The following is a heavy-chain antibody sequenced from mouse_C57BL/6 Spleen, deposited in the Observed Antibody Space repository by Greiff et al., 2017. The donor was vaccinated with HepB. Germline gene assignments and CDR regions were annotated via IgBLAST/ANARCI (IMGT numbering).Heavy chain of an antibody. CDR3: ASRNCAFDY. J-gene: IGHJ2*01. Sequence: QVQLQQPGAELVMPGASVKLSCKASGYTFTSYWMHWVKQRPGQGLEWIGEIDPSDSYTNYNQKFKGKSTLTVDKSSSTAYMQLSRLTSEDSAVYYCASRNCAFDYWGQGTTLTVSS. D-gene: IGHD2-1*01. CDR2: IDPSDSYT. V-gene: IGHV1-69*01. CDR1: GYTFTSYW.